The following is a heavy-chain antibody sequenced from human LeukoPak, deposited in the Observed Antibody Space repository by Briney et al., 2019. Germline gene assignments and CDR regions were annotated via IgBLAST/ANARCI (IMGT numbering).Heavy chain of an antibody. J-gene: IGHJ6*03. V-gene: IGHV1-69*05. CDR2: IIPIFGTA. CDR1: GGTFSSYA. Sequence: GASVKVSCKASGGTFSSYAISWVRQAPGQGLEWMGGIIPIFGTANYAQKFQGRVTITTDESRSTAYMELSSLRSEDTAVYYCARTPRDGDFWSGYLSRTPYYYYYMDVWGKGTTVTVSS. CDR3: ARTPRDGDFWSGYLSRTPYYYYYMDV. D-gene: IGHD3-3*01.